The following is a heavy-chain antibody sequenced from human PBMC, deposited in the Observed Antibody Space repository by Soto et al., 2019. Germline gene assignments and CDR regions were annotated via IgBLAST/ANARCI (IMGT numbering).Heavy chain of an antibody. Sequence: SVKVSCKASGGTFSSYAISWVRQAPGQGLEWMGGIIPIFGTANYAQKFQGRVTITADESTSTAYMELSSLRSEDTAVYYCARGRGYSYAHGDAFDIWGQGTMVTVSS. V-gene: IGHV1-69*13. J-gene: IGHJ3*02. CDR3: ARGRGYSYAHGDAFDI. D-gene: IGHD5-18*01. CDR2: IIPIFGTA. CDR1: GGTFSSYA.